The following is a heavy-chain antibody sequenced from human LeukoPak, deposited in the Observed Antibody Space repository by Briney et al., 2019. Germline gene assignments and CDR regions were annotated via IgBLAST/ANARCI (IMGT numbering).Heavy chain of an antibody. V-gene: IGHV1-46*01. CDR2: INPSGGST. Sequence: ASVKVSCKASGYTFTRYYMHWVRQAPGQGLEWMGIINPSGGSTNYAQKFQGRVTMPRDTSTSTVYMELSSLRSEDTAVYYCARDRPPHAFDIWGQGTMVTVSS. CDR1: GYTFTRYY. D-gene: IGHD6-6*01. CDR3: ARDRPPHAFDI. J-gene: IGHJ3*02.